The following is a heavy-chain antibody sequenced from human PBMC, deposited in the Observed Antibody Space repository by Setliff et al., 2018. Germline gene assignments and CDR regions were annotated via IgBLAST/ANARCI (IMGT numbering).Heavy chain of an antibody. J-gene: IGHJ6*03. CDR2: ISPYNGNT. Sequence: GASVKVSCKASGYTFKTYGFTWVRQAPGQGLEWMGWISPYNGNTNSAQKLQGRVTMTTDTSTSTAYMELRSLRSDDTAVYYCARDGSLYERVEAAAGHYYYYYMDVWGKGTTVTVSS. D-gene: IGHD6-13*01. CDR3: ARDGSLYERVEAAAGHYYYYYMDV. CDR1: GYTFKTYG. V-gene: IGHV1-18*01.